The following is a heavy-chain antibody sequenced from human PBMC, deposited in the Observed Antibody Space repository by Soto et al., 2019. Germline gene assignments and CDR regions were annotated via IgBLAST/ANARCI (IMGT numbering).Heavy chain of an antibody. CDR3: ARGDRGAFDL. CDR2: IHSDGSST. J-gene: IGHJ3*01. CDR1: GFTLSYYW. D-gene: IGHD2-21*02. Sequence: GGALRISFAASGFTLSYYWMHWVRQAPGQGLVWVSRIHSDGSSTTYADSVKGRFTISRDNAKNTLYLQMNSLRAEDTAVYYCARGDRGAFDLWGQGTMVTVSS. V-gene: IGHV3-74*01.